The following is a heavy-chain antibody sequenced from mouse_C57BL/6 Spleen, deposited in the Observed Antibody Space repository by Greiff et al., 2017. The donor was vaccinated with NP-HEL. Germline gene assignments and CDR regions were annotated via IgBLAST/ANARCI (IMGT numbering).Heavy chain of an antibody. Sequence: QVQLQQSGAELARPGASVKLSCKASGYTFTSYGISWVKQRTGQGLEWIGEIYPRSGNTYYNEKFKGKATLTADKSSSTAYMELRSLTSEDSAVYFCARQSYYSKEGFAYWGRGTLVTVSA. CDR2: IYPRSGNT. V-gene: IGHV1-81*01. D-gene: IGHD2-5*01. CDR1: GYTFTSYG. CDR3: ARQSYYSKEGFAY. J-gene: IGHJ3*01.